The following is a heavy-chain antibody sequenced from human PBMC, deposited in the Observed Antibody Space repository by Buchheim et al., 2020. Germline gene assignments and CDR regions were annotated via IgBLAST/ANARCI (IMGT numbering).Heavy chain of an antibody. CDR1: GFTFSSYS. J-gene: IGHJ6*02. CDR2: ISSSSSYI. CDR3: AREGRQQLVLSGMDV. Sequence: EVQLVESGGGLVKPGGSLRLSCAASGFTFSSYSTNWVRQAPGKGLEWVSSISSSSSYIYYADSVKGRFTISRDNAKNSLYLQMNSLRAEDTAVYYCAREGRQQLVLSGMDVWGQGTT. V-gene: IGHV3-21*01. D-gene: IGHD6-13*01.